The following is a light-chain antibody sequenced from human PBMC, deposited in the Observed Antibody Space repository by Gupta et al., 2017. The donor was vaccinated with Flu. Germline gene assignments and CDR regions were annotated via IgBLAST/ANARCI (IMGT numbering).Light chain of an antibody. CDR2: EDN. CDR3: QSYDSDNRDVV. V-gene: IGLV6-57*01. Sequence: NFMLTQPHSVSESPGKTVTISCTRSSGSIATNYVQWYQQHPGSSPTTVIYEDNQRPSEVPDRFSGSIDSSSNSASLTISGLKTEDEADYFCQSYDSDNRDVVFGGGTKLTVL. CDR1: SGSIATNY. J-gene: IGLJ2*01.